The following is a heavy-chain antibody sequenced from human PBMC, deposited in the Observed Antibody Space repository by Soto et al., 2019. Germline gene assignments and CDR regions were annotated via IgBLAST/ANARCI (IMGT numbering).Heavy chain of an antibody. Sequence: GPTLVNPTETLTLTCTVSGFSLTTGKMGVSWIRQPPGKALEWLAHIFSDNERSYSTSLQGRLTISKDTSGSQVVLSMTNVDPVDTATYYCARMNVDSYQFYYAMDVWGQGTTVTVSS. D-gene: IGHD4-17*01. J-gene: IGHJ6*02. CDR1: GFSLTTGKMG. CDR2: IFSDNER. V-gene: IGHV2-26*01. CDR3: ARMNVDSYQFYYAMDV.